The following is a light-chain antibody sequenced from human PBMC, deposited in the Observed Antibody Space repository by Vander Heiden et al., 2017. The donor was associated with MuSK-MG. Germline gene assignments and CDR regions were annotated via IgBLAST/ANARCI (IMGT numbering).Light chain of an antibody. Sequence: ELTQSPATLASAPGGRATITCRARQRIGDNYFAWYQQKPGQAPRLLIHSTSRRATGIPDRFSGSGSGTDFTLTITRLQPEDSAAYYCQQYDTTPETFGQGTKVEIK. CDR1: QRIGDNY. V-gene: IGKV3-20*01. J-gene: IGKJ1*01. CDR3: QQYDTTPET. CDR2: STS.